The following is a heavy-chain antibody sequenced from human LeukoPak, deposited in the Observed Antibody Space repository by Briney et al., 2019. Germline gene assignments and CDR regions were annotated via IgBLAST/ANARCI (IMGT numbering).Heavy chain of an antibody. V-gene: IGHV3-21*01. CDR1: GFTFSSYS. CDR2: ISSSSSYI. CDR3: ARAPLHLAMYHYFDY. D-gene: IGHD2-2*01. J-gene: IGHJ4*02. Sequence: GGSLRLSCVVSGFTFSSYSVNWVRQSPGKGLGWVSYISSSSSYIHYADSVKGRFTISRDNAKKSLYLQMNSLRAEDTAVYYCARAPLHLAMYHYFDYWGQGTLVTVSS.